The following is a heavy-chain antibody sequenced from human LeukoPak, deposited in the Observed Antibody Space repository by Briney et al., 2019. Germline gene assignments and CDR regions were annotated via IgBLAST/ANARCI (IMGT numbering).Heavy chain of an antibody. D-gene: IGHD3-22*01. CDR3: ARDAKYYDSSGYSDY. V-gene: IGHV3-33*01. Sequence: AGGTVRLSCAASGFTFSSYGMHWDRQAPGKGLEWVAVIWYDGSNKYYADSVKGRFTISRDNSKNTLYLQMNSLRAEDTAVYYCARDAKYYDSSGYSDYWGQRTMVADSS. J-gene: IGHJ4*02. CDR2: IWYDGSNK. CDR1: GFTFSSYG.